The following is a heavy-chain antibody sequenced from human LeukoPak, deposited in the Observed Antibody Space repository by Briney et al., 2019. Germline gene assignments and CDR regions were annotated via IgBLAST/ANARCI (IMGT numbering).Heavy chain of an antibody. V-gene: IGHV1-8*01. CDR1: GYTFTSYD. CDR2: MNPNSGNT. J-gene: IGHJ6*02. CDR3: ARGPDTAIVSSYYYYGMDV. D-gene: IGHD5-18*01. Sequence: GASVKVSCKASGYTFTSYDINWVRQATGQGLEWMGWMNPNSGNTGYAQKFQGRVTMTRNTSISTAYMELSSLRSEDTAVYYCARGPDTAIVSSYYYYGMDVCGQGTTVTVSS.